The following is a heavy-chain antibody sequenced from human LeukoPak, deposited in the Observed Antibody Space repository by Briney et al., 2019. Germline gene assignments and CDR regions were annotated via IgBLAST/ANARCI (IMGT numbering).Heavy chain of an antibody. CDR2: FYYSGST. V-gene: IGHV4-39*07. J-gene: IGHJ4*02. Sequence: SETLSLTCTVSGDSISSSGYYWGWIRQPPGKGLEWIGSFYYSGSTYYNPSLKSRVTMSVDTSKNQFSLRLSSVTAADTAVYYCARGETYYYDTSGYFIFDYWGRGTLVTVSS. CDR1: GDSISSSGYY. D-gene: IGHD3-22*01. CDR3: ARGETYYYDTSGYFIFDY.